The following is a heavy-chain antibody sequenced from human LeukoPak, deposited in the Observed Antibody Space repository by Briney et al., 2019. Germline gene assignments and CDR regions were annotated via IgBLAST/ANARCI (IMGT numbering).Heavy chain of an antibody. CDR2: MNPNSGNT. Sequence: ASVNVSRKSSVYTFTSYDINWLRQATGQGLEWMGWMNPNSGNTGYEQKFQGRVNMTRNTSISTAYMELSSLRSEDTAVYYCAGGLILVPAANDYWGQGTLVTVSS. J-gene: IGHJ4*02. V-gene: IGHV1-8*01. CDR1: VYTFTSYD. CDR3: AGGLILVPAANDY. D-gene: IGHD2-2*01.